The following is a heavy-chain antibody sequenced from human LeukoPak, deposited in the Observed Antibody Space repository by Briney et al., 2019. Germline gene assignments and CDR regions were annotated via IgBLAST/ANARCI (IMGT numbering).Heavy chain of an antibody. J-gene: IGHJ4*02. D-gene: IGHD3-22*01. Sequence: GASVKVSCEASGYTFTSYYMHWVRQAPGQGLEWMGIINPSGGSTSYAQKFQGRVTMTRDTSTSTVYMELSSLRSEDTAVYYCARVLRDYYDSSGYLDYWGQGTLVTVSS. CDR2: INPSGGST. CDR3: ARVLRDYYDSSGYLDY. CDR1: GYTFTSYY. V-gene: IGHV1-46*01.